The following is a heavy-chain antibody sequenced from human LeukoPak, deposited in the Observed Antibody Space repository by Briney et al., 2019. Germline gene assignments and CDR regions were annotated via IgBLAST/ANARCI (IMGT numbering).Heavy chain of an antibody. Sequence: GESLKISCKGSGHRFTTYWIGWVRQLPGKGLEWMGIIYPGDSDGDSDTKYSPSFQGQVTISADKSISTIYLQWRSLKASDTAMYYCTRGAPALDSWGQGTLVTVSS. CDR2: IYPGDSDGDSDT. D-gene: IGHD2-2*01. V-gene: IGHV5-51*01. J-gene: IGHJ4*02. CDR1: GHRFTTYW. CDR3: TRGAPALDS.